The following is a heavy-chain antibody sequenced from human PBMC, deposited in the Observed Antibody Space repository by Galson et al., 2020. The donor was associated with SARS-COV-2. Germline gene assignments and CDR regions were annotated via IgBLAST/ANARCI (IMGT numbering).Heavy chain of an antibody. CDR3: ARQLSMVRGAIDWVDP. CDR1: GGSISSSSYY. D-gene: IGHD3-10*01. Sequence: SETLSLTCTVSGGSISSSSYYWGWIRQPPGKGLEWIGSIYYSGSTYYNPSLKSRVTISVDTSKNQFSLKLSSVTAADTAVYYCARQLSMVRGAIDWVDPGRQGTLVTVSS. J-gene: IGHJ5*02. CDR2: IYYSGST. V-gene: IGHV4-39*01.